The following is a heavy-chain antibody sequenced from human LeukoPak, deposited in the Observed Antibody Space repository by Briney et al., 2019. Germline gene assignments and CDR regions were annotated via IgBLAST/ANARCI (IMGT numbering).Heavy chain of an antibody. CDR2: MYYSGST. CDR1: GGSISSSSYY. V-gene: IGHV4-39*01. Sequence: PSETLSLTCTVSGGSISSSSYYWGWIRQPPGKGLEWIGSMYYSGSTSYNPSLKSRVTISVDTSKNQFSLKLSSVTAADTAMYHCARHRYYYGSGRRWFDPWGQGTLVTVSS. J-gene: IGHJ5*02. CDR3: ARHRYYYGSGRRWFDP. D-gene: IGHD3-10*01.